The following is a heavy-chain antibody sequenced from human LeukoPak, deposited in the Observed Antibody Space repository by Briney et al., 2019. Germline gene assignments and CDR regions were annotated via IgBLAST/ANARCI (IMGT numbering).Heavy chain of an antibody. CDR2: IRSKANSYAT. D-gene: IGHD1-26*01. Sequence: GGSLRPSCAASGFTFSGSAMHWVRQASGKGLEWVGRIRSKANSYATAYAASVKGRFTISRDDSKKTAYLQMNSLKTEDTAVYYCTRHEFWGGSYLLAFDIWGQGTMVTVSS. CDR1: GFTFSGSA. J-gene: IGHJ3*02. CDR3: TRHEFWGGSYLLAFDI. V-gene: IGHV3-73*01.